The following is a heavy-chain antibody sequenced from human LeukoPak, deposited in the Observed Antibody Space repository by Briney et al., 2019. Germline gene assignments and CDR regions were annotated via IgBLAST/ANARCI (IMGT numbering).Heavy chain of an antibody. V-gene: IGHV4-34*01. Sequence: PSETLSLTCAVYGGSFTGYHCNWIRQSPQRGLEWIGEINHRGHPHYNPSLESRLTISVDTSKNQFSLTLKSVTAADTAVYYCARDPTTVVTVPYYFDFWGQGTPVTVSS. D-gene: IGHD4-23*01. CDR1: GGSFTGYH. CDR2: INHRGHP. J-gene: IGHJ4*02. CDR3: ARDPTTVVTVPYYFDF.